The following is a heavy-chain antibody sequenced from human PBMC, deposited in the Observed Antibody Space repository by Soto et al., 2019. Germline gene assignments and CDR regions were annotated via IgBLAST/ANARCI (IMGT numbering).Heavy chain of an antibody. Sequence: PSETLSLTCTVSGGSISSYYWSWIRQPPGKGLEWIGYIYYSGSTNYNPSLKSRVTISVDTSKNQFSLKLSSVTAADTAVYYCGRGSRRGGWNLLDPWGQGTLVTVSS. CDR3: GRGSRRGGWNLLDP. D-gene: IGHD6-19*01. V-gene: IGHV4-59*08. CDR2: IYYSGST. CDR1: GGSISSYY. J-gene: IGHJ5*02.